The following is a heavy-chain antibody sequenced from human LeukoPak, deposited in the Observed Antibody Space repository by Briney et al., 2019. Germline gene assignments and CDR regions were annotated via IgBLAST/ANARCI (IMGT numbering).Heavy chain of an antibody. D-gene: IGHD6-25*01. V-gene: IGHV3-30-3*01. CDR1: EFTFSSYA. Sequence: GGSLRLSCAASEFTFSSYAMHWVRQAPGKGLEWVAAISFDGNDEYYADSVKGRFTISRGNSKNTLYLQMNSLRAEDTAVYYCANIIRKYTSGYYYFDYWGQGTLVTVSS. CDR3: ANIIRKYTSGYYYFDY. J-gene: IGHJ4*02. CDR2: ISFDGNDE.